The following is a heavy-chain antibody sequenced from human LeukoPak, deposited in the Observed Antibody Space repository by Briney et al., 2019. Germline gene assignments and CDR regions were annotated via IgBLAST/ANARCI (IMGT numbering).Heavy chain of an antibody. D-gene: IGHD1-26*01. V-gene: IGHV3-21*01. CDR2: ISSSSSYI. CDR3: ARDWDDYGDY. CDR1: GFTFSSYS. Sequence: PGGSLRLSCAASGFTFSSYSMNWVRQAPEKGLEWVSSISSSSSYIYYADSVKGRFTISRDNAKNSLYLQMNSLRAEDTAVYYCARDWDDYGDYWGQGTLVTVSS. J-gene: IGHJ4*02.